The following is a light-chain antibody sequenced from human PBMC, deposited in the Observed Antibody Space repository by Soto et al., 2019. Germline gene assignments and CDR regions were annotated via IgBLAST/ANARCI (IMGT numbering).Light chain of an antibody. V-gene: IGKV1-27*01. J-gene: IGKJ1*01. CDR1: QGISHY. Sequence: DIQMTQSPSSLSASVGDRVTITCRASQGISHYLAWYQQKPGKVPKLLIFAASTLQSGVPSRFSVSGSGTDFTLTISSLPPEDVATYCCQKDNSAPRTFGQGTKVDI. CDR2: AAS. CDR3: QKDNSAPRT.